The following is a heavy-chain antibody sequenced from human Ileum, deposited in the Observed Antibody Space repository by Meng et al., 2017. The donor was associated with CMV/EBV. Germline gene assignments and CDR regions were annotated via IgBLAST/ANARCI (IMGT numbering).Heavy chain of an antibody. CDR2: VSYEENKM. V-gene: IGHV3-30-3*01. D-gene: IGHD6-19*01. Sequence: GGSLRLSCAASGFMFSAYGMHWVRQAPGKGLEWVAMVSYEENKMYYIDSEKGRFTISRDNSKNTLYLQMNGLRDDDTAVYYCARDLYSDGWYNYLDPWGQGTLVTVSS. CDR1: GFMFSAYG. CDR3: ARDLYSDGWYNYLDP. J-gene: IGHJ5*02.